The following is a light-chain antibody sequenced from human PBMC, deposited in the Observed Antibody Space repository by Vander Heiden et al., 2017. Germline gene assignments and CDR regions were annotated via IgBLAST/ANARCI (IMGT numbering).Light chain of an antibody. V-gene: IGLV1-44*01. CDR3: AAWDDSMNGPV. J-gene: IGLJ3*02. CDR1: SSNIGSNT. CDR2: SNN. Sequence: QSVLTQPPSASGTPGQRVTISCSGSSSNIGSNTVNSYQQLPGTAPKLLIYSNNQRPSGVPAQFSGSKSGTSASLAISGLQSEDEADYYCAAWDDSMNGPVFGGGTKLTVL.